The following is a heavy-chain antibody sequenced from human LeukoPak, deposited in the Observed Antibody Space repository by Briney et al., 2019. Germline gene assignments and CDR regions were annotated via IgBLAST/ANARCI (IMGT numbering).Heavy chain of an antibody. CDR3: ARVSLTATEYCSGGSCSRNDAFDI. V-gene: IGHV4-34*01. CDR1: GGSFSGYY. Sequence: SETLSLTCAVYGGSFSGYYWSWIRQPPGKGLEWIGEINHSGSTNYNPSLKSRVTISVDTSENQFSLKLSSVTAADTAVYYCARVSLTATEYCSGGSCSRNDAFDIWGQETMVTVSS. D-gene: IGHD2-15*01. J-gene: IGHJ3*02. CDR2: INHSGST.